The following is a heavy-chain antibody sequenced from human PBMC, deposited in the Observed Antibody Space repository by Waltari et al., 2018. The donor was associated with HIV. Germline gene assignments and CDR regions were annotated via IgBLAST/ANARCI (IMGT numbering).Heavy chain of an antibody. V-gene: IGHV3-33*01. Sequence: QVQLVESGGGVVQPGRSLRLSCAASGFTFSSYGMHWVRQAPGKGLEWVAVIWYDGSNKYYADSVKGRFTISRDNSKNTLYLQMNSLRAEDTAVYYCARDGNSRGFDIWGQGTMVTVSS. CDR2: IWYDGSNK. CDR3: ARDGNSRGFDI. CDR1: GFTFSSYG. D-gene: IGHD1-7*01. J-gene: IGHJ3*02.